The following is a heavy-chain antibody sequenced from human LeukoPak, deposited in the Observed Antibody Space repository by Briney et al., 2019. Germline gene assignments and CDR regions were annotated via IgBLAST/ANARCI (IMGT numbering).Heavy chain of an antibody. V-gene: IGHV4-39*07. CDR3: ARVLGFHLFGKSHIDY. J-gene: IGHJ4*02. CDR1: GVSLSSSSYY. CDR2: IYYSGST. Sequence: SETLSLTCTVSGVSLSSSSYYWGWIRQPPGKGLEWIGNIYYSGSTYYNLSLKSRVTISVDKSKNQFSLKLSSVTAADTAMYYCARVLGFHLFGKSHIDYWGQGTLVTVSS. D-gene: IGHD3-10*01.